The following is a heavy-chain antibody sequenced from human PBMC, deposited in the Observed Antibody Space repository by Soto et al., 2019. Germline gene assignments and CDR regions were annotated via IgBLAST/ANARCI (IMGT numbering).Heavy chain of an antibody. Sequence: RSLTCTVSGDSISSGDSYWSWIRQPPGKGLEWIGFIYYSGSTYYNPSLKGRVTISVDTSNNQFSLKLSSVTAADTAVYYCARDNSGDRGNFDYWGQGTLVTVSS. CDR3: ARDNSGDRGNFDY. J-gene: IGHJ4*02. V-gene: IGHV4-30-4*01. CDR2: IYYSGST. CDR1: GDSISSGDSY. D-gene: IGHD7-27*01.